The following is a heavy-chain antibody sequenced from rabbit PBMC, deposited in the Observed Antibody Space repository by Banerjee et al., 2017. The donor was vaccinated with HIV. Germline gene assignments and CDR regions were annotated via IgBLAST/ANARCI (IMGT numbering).Heavy chain of an antibody. J-gene: IGHJ6*01. CDR1: GLDISSYS. D-gene: IGHD8-1*01. V-gene: IGHV1S45*01. CDR3: ARDTGSSFSSYGMDL. Sequence: QEQLVESGGGLVQPGGSLKLSCKASGLDISSYSMNWVRQAPGKGLEWISCIAGSSSGFTYSATWAKGRFTCSKTSSTTVTLQMTSLTVADTATYFCARDTGSSFSSYGMDLWGPGTLVTVS. CDR2: IAGSSSGFT.